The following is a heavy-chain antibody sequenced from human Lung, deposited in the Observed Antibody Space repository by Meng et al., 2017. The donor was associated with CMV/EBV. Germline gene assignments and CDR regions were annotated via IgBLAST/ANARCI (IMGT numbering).Heavy chain of an antibody. CDR3: ARVKDSFKFAIDV. J-gene: IGHJ6*02. D-gene: IGHD2/OR15-2a*01. V-gene: IGHV3-11*01. CDR2: ITSSSSAT. Sequence: SCSASGFTFSDYYMSWIRQAPGRGLDWVSYITSSSSATYYADSVKGRFTISRDNAKNSLYLQMNSLRVEDTAVYYCARVKDSFKFAIDVWGQGTTVTVSS. CDR1: GFTFSDYY.